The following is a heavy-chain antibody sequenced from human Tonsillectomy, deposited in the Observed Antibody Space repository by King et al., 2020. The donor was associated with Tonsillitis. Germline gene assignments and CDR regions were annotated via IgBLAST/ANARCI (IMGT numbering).Heavy chain of an antibody. D-gene: IGHD3-10*01. V-gene: IGHV3-23*04. CDR1: GFTFSSYA. J-gene: IGHJ4*02. CDR2: IXGSGGST. Sequence: XQLVEXGGGLVQPGGSLRXSCAASGFTFSSYAMSWVRQAPGKXLEWXXAIXGSGGSTYYADSVXGRFTLXRDNSKNTLYLQMNIXRAEDTAVYYFAKXWXXWXGXXXXPXXFXXXGQXXLXTVXS. CDR3: AKXWXXWXGXXXXPXXFXX.